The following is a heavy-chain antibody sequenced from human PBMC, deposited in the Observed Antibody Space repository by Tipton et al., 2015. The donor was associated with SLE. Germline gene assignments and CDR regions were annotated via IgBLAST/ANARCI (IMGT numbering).Heavy chain of an antibody. Sequence: TLSLTCTVSGGSISSYYWSWIRQPPGKGLEWIGYIYYRGSTNYNPSLKSRVTISVDTSKNQFSLKLSSVTAAVTAVYYCAREEYSSGWTEVHWFDPWGQGTLVTVSS. CDR3: AREEYSSGWTEVHWFDP. J-gene: IGHJ5*02. V-gene: IGHV4-59*01. D-gene: IGHD6-19*01. CDR2: IYYRGST. CDR1: GGSISSYY.